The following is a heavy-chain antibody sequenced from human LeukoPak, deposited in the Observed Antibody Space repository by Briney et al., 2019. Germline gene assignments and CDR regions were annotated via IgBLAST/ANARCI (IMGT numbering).Heavy chain of an antibody. Sequence: GGSLRLSCAASGNYWMHWVRQAPGKGLVWVSHINSDGSWTSYADSVKGRFTISKDNAKNTVYLQMNNLRAEDTAVYYCVSFYDTYWGRGTLVTVSS. CDR2: INSDGSWT. J-gene: IGHJ4*02. V-gene: IGHV3-74*01. D-gene: IGHD2-2*01. CDR1: GNYW. CDR3: VSFYDTY.